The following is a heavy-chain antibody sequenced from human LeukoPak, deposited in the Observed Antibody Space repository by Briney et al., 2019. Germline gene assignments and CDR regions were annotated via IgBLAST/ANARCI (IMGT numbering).Heavy chain of an antibody. J-gene: IGHJ4*02. CDR1: GGSISSGSYY. Sequence: SETLSLTCTVSGGSISSGSYYWSWIRQPAGKGLEWIGRIYTSGSTNYNPSLKSRVTISVDTSKNQFSLKLSSVTAADTAVYYCARSKDILTGYCFDYWGQGTLVTVSS. D-gene: IGHD3-9*01. CDR2: IYTSGST. CDR3: ARSKDILTGYCFDY. V-gene: IGHV4-61*02.